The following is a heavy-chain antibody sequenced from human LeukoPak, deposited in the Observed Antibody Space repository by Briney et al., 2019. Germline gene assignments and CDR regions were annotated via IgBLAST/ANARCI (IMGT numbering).Heavy chain of an antibody. CDR2: ISSSSGTI. J-gene: IGHJ4*02. D-gene: IGHD5-18*01. CDR3: ARALGYSYGYAVDY. V-gene: IGHV3-48*01. Sequence: PGGSLRLSCAASGFIFSNYNMNWVRQTPGKGLVWLSYISSSSGTIYYADSVKGRFTISGDNAKNSLYLQMNSLRAEDTAVYYCARALGYSYGYAVDYWGQGTLVTVSS. CDR1: GFIFSNYN.